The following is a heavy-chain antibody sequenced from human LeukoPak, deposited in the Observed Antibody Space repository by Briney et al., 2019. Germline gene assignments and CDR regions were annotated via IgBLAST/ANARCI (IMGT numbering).Heavy chain of an antibody. V-gene: IGHV1-18*01. CDR1: GYTFTSYG. CDR2: ISAYNGNT. CDR3: AREQLRYFDWSSDY. J-gene: IGHJ4*02. D-gene: IGHD3-9*01. Sequence: ASVKVSCKASGYTFTSYGISWVRQAPGQGLEWMGWISAYNGNTNYAQKLQGSVTMTTDTSTSTAYMELRSLRSDDTAVYYCAREQLRYFDWSSDYWGQGTLVTVSS.